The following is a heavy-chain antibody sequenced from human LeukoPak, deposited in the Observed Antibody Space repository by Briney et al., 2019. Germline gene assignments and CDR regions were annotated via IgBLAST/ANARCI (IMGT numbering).Heavy chain of an antibody. CDR3: ATNSGWRLDY. V-gene: IGHV4-4*02. D-gene: IGHD5-12*01. CDR1: GASISSNNW. Sequence: SGTLSLTCAVPGASISSNNWWTWVRQPPGKGLEWIGEIYHGGSTNYNTSLRSRVTISVDKSKNQFSLNLTSVTAADTSVYYCATNSGWRLDYWGQGVLVTVSS. J-gene: IGHJ4*02. CDR2: IYHGGST.